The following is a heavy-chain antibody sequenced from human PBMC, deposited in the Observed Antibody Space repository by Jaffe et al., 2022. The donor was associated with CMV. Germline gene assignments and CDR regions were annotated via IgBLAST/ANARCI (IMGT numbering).Heavy chain of an antibody. D-gene: IGHD3-10*01. CDR1: GGSFSGYY. J-gene: IGHJ6*03. V-gene: IGHV4-34*01. Sequence: QVQLQQWGAGLLKPSETLSLTCAVYGGSFSGYYWSWIRQPPGKGLEWIGEINHSGSTNYNPSLKSRVTISVDTSKNQFSLKLSSVTAADTAVYYCARSTRGVIILHYYYYYMDVWGKGTTVTVSS. CDR3: ARSTRGVIILHYYYYYMDV. CDR2: INHSGST.